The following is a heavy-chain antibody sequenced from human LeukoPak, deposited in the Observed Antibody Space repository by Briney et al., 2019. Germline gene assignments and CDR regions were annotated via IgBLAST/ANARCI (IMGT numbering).Heavy chain of an antibody. CDR1: GFTFNNYW. D-gene: IGHD3-16*01. Sequence: PGGSLRLSCAASGFTFNNYWMHWVRQAPGEGLMWLSRINSDGSTTSYAGSVKGRFTISRDNAKNTLYLQLNTLRAEDTAVYYCARETWGGLDYWGQGTLVSVSS. V-gene: IGHV3-74*01. CDR3: ARETWGGLDY. J-gene: IGHJ4*02. CDR2: INSDGSTT.